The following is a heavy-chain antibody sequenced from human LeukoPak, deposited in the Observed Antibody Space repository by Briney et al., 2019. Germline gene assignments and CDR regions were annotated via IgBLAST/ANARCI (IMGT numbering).Heavy chain of an antibody. CDR2: MNPDTGNT. CDR3: ARGGGSGSYRFDY. Sequence: ASVKVSCKASGYSFTSYEINWVRQAPGQGLEWMGWMNPDTGNTDYAQKFQGRVSITRNTSIKTAYMELSSLRSDDTAVYYCARGGGSGSYRFDYWGQGTLVTVSS. J-gene: IGHJ4*02. CDR1: GYSFTSYE. V-gene: IGHV1-8*03. D-gene: IGHD3-10*01.